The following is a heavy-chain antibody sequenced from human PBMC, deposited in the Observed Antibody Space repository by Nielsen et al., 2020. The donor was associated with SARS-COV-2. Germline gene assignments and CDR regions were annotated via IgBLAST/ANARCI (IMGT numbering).Heavy chain of an antibody. V-gene: IGHV3-53*01. D-gene: IGHD4-17*01. CDR3: ARAYDYGDYAY. Sequence: WIRQPPGKGLEWVSVIYSGGSTYYADSVKGRFTISRDNSKNTLYLQMNSLRAEDTAAYYCARAYDYGDYAYWGQGTLVTVSS. J-gene: IGHJ4*02. CDR2: IYSGGST.